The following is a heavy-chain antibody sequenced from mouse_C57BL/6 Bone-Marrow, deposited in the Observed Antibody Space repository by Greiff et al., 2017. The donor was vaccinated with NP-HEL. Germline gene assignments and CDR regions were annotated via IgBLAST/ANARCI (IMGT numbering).Heavy chain of an antibody. V-gene: IGHV2-3*01. CDR3: AASFITTVVAWFAY. CDR2: IWGDGST. CDR1: GFSLTSYG. J-gene: IGHJ3*01. D-gene: IGHD1-1*01. Sequence: VNLVESGPGLVAPSQRLSITCTVSGFSLTSYGVSWVRQPPGKGLEWLGVIWGDGSTNYHSALISRLSISKDNSKSQVFLKLNSLQTDDTATYYCAASFITTVVAWFAYWGQGTLVTVSA.